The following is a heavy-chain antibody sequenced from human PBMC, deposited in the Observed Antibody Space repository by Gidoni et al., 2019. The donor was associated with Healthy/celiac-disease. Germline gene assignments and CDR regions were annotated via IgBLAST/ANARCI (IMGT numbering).Heavy chain of an antibody. J-gene: IGHJ6*02. CDR1: GGSFSSSSYY. CDR3: AGPRGYSYGWSVYYYGMDV. CDR2: IYYSGST. V-gene: IGHV4-39*01. Sequence: QLQLQESGPGLVKPSETLSLTCTVSGGSFSSSSYYWGWIRQPPGKGLEWIGSIYYSGSTYYNPSLKSRVTISVDTSKNQFSLKLSSVTAADTAVYYCAGPRGYSYGWSVYYYGMDVWGQGTTVTVSS. D-gene: IGHD5-18*01.